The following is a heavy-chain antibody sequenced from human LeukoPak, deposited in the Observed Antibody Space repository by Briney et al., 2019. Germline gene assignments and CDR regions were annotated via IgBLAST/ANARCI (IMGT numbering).Heavy chain of an antibody. J-gene: IGHJ4*02. CDR3: AKDLPVTIGATVTSAFDY. D-gene: IGHD4-11*01. CDR2: ISGSGGST. V-gene: IGHV3-23*01. Sequence: PGGSLRLSCAASGFTFSSYAMSWVRQAPGKGLEWVSAISGSGGSTYYADSVKGRFTISRDNSKNTLYLQMNSLRAEGTAVYYCAKDLPVTIGATVTSAFDYWGQGTLVTVSS. CDR1: GFTFSSYA.